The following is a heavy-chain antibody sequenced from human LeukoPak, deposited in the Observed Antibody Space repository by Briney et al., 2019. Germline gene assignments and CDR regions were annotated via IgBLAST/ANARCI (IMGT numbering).Heavy chain of an antibody. CDR2: IRSSGSPI. J-gene: IGHJ4*02. V-gene: IGHV3-48*02. Sequence: GGSLRLSCAACGFTFSGYSMNWVRQAPGKGLEWVSYIRSSGSPIYYADSVKGRFTISRDNAKNSVYLQMNSLRDEDTAVYYCVRDADALDYWGQGTLVTVSS. CDR1: GFTFSGYS. CDR3: VRDADALDY.